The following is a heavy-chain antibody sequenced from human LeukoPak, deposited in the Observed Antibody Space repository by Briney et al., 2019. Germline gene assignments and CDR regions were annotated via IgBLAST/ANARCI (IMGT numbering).Heavy chain of an antibody. D-gene: IGHD3-10*01. J-gene: IGHJ4*02. CDR3: VRDRGSWLIQD. CDR1: GGSISSSNYF. Sequence: SETLSLTCTVSGGSISSSNYFWGWIRQPPGKGLEWIGSIYYSGSTYYNPSLKSRLTISVDMSKTHFSLHLSSMTAADTAVYYCVRDRGSWLIQDWGQGTLVTVSS. CDR2: IYYSGST. V-gene: IGHV4-39*07.